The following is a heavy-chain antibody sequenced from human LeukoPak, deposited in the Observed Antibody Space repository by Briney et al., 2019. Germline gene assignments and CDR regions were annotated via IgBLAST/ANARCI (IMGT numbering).Heavy chain of an antibody. J-gene: IGHJ3*02. V-gene: IGHV3-15*01. Sequence: GGSLRLSCAASGFNFGTYWMTWVRQAPGKGLEWVGRIKSKTDGGTTDYAAPVKGRFTISRDDSKNTLYLQMNSLKTEDTAVYYCTTELYWAFDIWGQGTMVTVSS. CDR1: GFNFGTYW. CDR3: TTELYWAFDI. CDR2: IKSKTDGGTT. D-gene: IGHD2-2*02.